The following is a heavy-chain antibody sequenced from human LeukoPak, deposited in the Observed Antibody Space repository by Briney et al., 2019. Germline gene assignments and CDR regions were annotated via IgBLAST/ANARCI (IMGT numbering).Heavy chain of an antibody. CDR2: IYPGDSDT. V-gene: IGHV5-51*01. CDR1: EDSFIHYW. D-gene: IGHD3-22*01. Sequence: GESLRISCEGSEDSFIHYWIGWVRQMPGKGPEWMGSIYPGDSDTRYSPSFQGQVTISADKSISTAYLQWSSLKASDTAMYYCARCYHYDSSGYPRFFDYWGQGTLVTVSS. CDR3: ARCYHYDSSGYPRFFDY. J-gene: IGHJ4*02.